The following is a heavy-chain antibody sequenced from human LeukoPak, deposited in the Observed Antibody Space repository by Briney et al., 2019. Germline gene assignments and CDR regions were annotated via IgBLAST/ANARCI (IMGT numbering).Heavy chain of an antibody. CDR1: GYTFISFG. V-gene: IGHV1-18*01. J-gene: IGHJ6*02. Sequence: ASVKVSCKASGYTFISFGITWVRQAPGQGLEWLGWISAYNGNIDYAQKLQGRVTLTTDTSTSTAYMEVRSLRSDDTAVYYCARDFAVTTQKYYYYYGMDVWGQGTTVTVSS. CDR3: ARDFAVTTQKYYYYYGMDV. D-gene: IGHD4-11*01. CDR2: ISAYNGNI.